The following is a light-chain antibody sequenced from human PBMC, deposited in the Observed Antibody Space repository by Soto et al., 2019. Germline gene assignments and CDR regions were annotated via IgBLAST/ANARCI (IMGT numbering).Light chain of an antibody. CDR1: SGDITYP. CDR2: LNGDGSH. V-gene: IGLV4-69*02. Sequence: QPVLTQSPSASASLGASVKLTCTLSSGDITYPIAWHQQQPEKGPRFLMKLNGDGSHNKGDGIPDRFSGSTSGAERYLTISSLQSEDEADYYCQTWGAGIRVFGGGTKLTVL. J-gene: IGLJ3*02. CDR3: QTWGAGIRV.